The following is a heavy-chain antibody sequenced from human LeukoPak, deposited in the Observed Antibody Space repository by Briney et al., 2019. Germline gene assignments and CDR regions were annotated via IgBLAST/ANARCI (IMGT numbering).Heavy chain of an antibody. V-gene: IGHV3-53*01. CDR1: GFTVSSNY. CDR2: IYSGGST. J-gene: IGHJ4*02. D-gene: IGHD3-22*01. Sequence: GRSLRLSCAASGFTVSSNYMSWVRQAPGKGLEWVSVIYSGGSTYYADSVKGRFTISRDNSKNTLYLQMNSLRAEDTAVYYCASAISYDSYFDYWGQGTLVTVSS. CDR3: ASAISYDSYFDY.